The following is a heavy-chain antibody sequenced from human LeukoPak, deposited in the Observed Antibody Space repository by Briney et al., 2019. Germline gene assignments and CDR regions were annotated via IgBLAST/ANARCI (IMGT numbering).Heavy chain of an antibody. CDR2: INHSGST. CDR1: GVSFSGYY. CDR3: ARISGGVYYYYYYGMDV. J-gene: IGHJ6*02. V-gene: IGHV4-34*01. Sequence: PSETLSLTCAVYGVSFSGYYWSWIRQPPGKGLEWIGEINHSGSTNYNPSLKSRVTISVDTSKNQFSLKLGSVTAADTAVYYCARISGGVYYYYYYGMDVWGQGTTVTVSS. D-gene: IGHD3-10*01.